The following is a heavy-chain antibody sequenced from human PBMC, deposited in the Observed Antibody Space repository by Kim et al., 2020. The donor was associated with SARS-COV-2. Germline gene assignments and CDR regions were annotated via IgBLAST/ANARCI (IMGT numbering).Heavy chain of an antibody. V-gene: IGHV3-23*01. Sequence: GGSLRLSCAASGFPFSTAAMRWVRQAPGKGLVWVSSIVGYSGSTYYADSVKGRFTISRDNSKKTVSLQMNGLRAEDTAVYYCAKVGSSSGDGVAYY. CDR3: AKVGSSSGDGVAYY. J-gene: IGHJ6*01. CDR2: IVGYSGST. D-gene: IGHD1-26*01. CDR1: GFPFSTAA.